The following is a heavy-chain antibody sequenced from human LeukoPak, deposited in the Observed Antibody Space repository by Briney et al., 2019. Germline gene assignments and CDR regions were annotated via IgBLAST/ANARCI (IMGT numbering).Heavy chain of an antibody. CDR1: GGPFSNYNYY. Sequence: SETLSLTCTVSGGPFSNYNYYWGWIRQSPGKGLEWIGSIHYVGSTYYNPSLKSRVTISVDTSKNQFSLNLSSVTAADTAVYYCARQNNFDFWSGFFDYWGLGALVTVSS. CDR2: IHYVGST. CDR3: ARQNNFDFWSGFFDY. V-gene: IGHV4-39*01. J-gene: IGHJ4*02. D-gene: IGHD3-3*01.